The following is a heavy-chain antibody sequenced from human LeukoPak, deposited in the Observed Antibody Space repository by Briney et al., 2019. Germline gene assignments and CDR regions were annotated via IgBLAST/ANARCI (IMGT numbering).Heavy chain of an antibody. CDR2: IGRTDDYI. CDR3: AREDIVVVPEGMDYDH. J-gene: IGHJ4*02. V-gene: IGHV3-21*06. Sequence: GGSLRLSCAASGFTFSNYIMSWVRQAPGKGLEWVSTIGRTDDYIYHTDSVKGRFIISRDDAKNSVYLQMNSLRAEDTAVYYCAREDIVVVPEGMDYDHWGQGTLVTVSS. D-gene: IGHD2-2*01. CDR1: GFTFSNYI.